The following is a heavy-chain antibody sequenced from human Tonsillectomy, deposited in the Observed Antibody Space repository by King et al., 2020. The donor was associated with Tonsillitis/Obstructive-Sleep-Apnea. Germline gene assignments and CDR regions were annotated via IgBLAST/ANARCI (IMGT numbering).Heavy chain of an antibody. CDR2: IYPGDSDT. V-gene: IGHV5-51*01. J-gene: IGHJ4*02. Sequence: VQLVESGAEVKKPGEYLKISCKGSGYSFTSYWIGWVRQMPGKGLEWMGIIYPGDSDTRYSPSFQGQVTISADKSISTAYLQWSSRKASDTAMYYCARFYSNSVYPIDYWGQGTLVTVSS. CDR3: ARFYSNSVYPIDY. D-gene: IGHD4-11*01. CDR1: GYSFTSYW.